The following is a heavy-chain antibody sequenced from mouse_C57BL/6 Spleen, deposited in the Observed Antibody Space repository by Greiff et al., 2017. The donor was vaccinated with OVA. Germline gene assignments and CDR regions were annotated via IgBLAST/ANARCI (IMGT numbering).Heavy chain of an antibody. CDR1: GYSITSDY. D-gene: IGHD1-1*01. CDR2: ISYSGST. CDR3: ARRRDYYGSSPYYFDY. Sequence: EVQLQQSGPGLAKPSQTLSLTCSVTGYSITSDYWNWIRKFPGNKLEYMGYISYSGSTYYNPSLKSRISITRDTSKNQYYLQLNSVTTEDTATYYCARRRDYYGSSPYYFDYWGQGTTLTVSS. V-gene: IGHV3-8*01. J-gene: IGHJ2*01.